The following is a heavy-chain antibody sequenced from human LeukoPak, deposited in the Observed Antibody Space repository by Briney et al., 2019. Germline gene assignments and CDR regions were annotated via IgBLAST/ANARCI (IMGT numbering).Heavy chain of an antibody. J-gene: IGHJ2*01. CDR3: ARDHYDSSGYSPYWYFDL. CDR2: TYYSGST. V-gene: IGHV4-59*01. D-gene: IGHD3-22*01. CDR1: GGSISSYY. Sequence: TSETLPLTCTVSGGSISSYYWSWIRQPPGKGLEWIGYTYYSGSTNYNPSLKSRVTISVDTSKNQYSLKLSSVTAADTAVYYCARDHYDSSGYSPYWYFDLWGRGTLVTVSS.